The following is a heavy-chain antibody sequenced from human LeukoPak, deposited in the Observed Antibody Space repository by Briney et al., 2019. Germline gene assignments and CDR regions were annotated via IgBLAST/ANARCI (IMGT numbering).Heavy chain of an antibody. CDR3: ARDLSHYDSSGYPNY. CDR2: INPNSGGT. CDR1: GYTFTGYY. J-gene: IGHJ4*02. V-gene: IGHV1-2*06. D-gene: IGHD3-22*01. Sequence: GASVKVSCKASGYTFTGYYMHWVRQAPGQGLEWMGRINPNSGGTSYAQKFQGRVTMTRDTSTSTVYMELSSLRSEDTAVYYCARDLSHYDSSGYPNYWGQGTLVTVSS.